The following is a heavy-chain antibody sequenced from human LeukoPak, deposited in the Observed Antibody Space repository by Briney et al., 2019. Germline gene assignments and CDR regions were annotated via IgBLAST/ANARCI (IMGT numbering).Heavy chain of an antibody. J-gene: IGHJ3*02. Sequence: SETLSLTCAVYGGSFSGYYWSWIRQPPGKGLEWIGGINHSGSTNYNPSLKSRATISVDKSKNQLSLKVISETAADTAIYYCARDNKSTADAFDIWGQGTMVTVSS. CDR3: ARDNKSTADAFDI. D-gene: IGHD5/OR15-5a*01. CDR1: GGSFSGYY. V-gene: IGHV4-34*01. CDR2: INHSGST.